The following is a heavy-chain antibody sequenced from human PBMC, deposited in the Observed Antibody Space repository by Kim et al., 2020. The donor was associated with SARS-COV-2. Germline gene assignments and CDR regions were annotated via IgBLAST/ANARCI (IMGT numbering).Heavy chain of an antibody. J-gene: IGHJ4*02. CDR1: GYTFTNYA. Sequence: ASVKVSCKASGYTFTNYAIQWVRQAPGQGLERMGWINAGNGNIKYSQKFQGRATLTWDTSSSTAYMELRALTSTDTAVYYCARDLLQSGYDYWGPGTLVTVSS. CDR2: INAGNGNI. CDR3: ARDLLQSGYDY. D-gene: IGHD5-12*01. V-gene: IGHV1-3*01.